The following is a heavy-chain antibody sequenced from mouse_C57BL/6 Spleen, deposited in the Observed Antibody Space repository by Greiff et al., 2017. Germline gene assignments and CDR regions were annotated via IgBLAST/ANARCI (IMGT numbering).Heavy chain of an antibody. Sequence: QVQLQQPGAELVMPGASVKLSCKASGYTFTSSWMHGVKQRPGQGLEWIGEIDPSDSYTNYTQKFKGKSTLTVDKSSSTAYRQLSSLTSEDAAVYYGARSPGGNDGYFDGWGTGTTVTVSS. CDR3: ARSPGGNDGYFDG. J-gene: IGHJ1*03. CDR2: IDPSDSYT. CDR1: GYTFTSSW. D-gene: IGHD2-2*01. V-gene: IGHV1-69*01.